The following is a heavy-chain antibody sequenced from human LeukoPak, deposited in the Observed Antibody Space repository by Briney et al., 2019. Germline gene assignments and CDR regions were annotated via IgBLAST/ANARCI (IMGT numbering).Heavy chain of an antibody. J-gene: IGHJ6*02. V-gene: IGHV4-59*08. D-gene: IGHD7-27*01. CDR3: VSRLGRNYYALDV. CDR1: GGSVSGYY. CDR2: IYYTGTT. Sequence: SETLSLTCTVSGGSVSGYYWNWVRQPPGEGLEWIGYIYYTGTTSYNPSLKSRVTISTDTSKSQFSLKLSSVTAADTAVYYCVSRLGRNYYALDVWGQGTTVTVSS.